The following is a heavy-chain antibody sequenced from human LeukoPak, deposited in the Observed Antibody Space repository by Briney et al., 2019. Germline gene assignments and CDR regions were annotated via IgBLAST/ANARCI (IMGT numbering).Heavy chain of an antibody. D-gene: IGHD6-13*01. CDR3: ARGVIAAAGRGGYYYYYYMDV. V-gene: IGHV1-8*01. Sequence: ASVKVSCKASGYTFTSYDINWVRQATGQGLEWMGWMNPNSGSTGYAQKFQGRVTMTRNTSISTAYMELSSLRSEDTAVYYCARGVIAAAGRGGYYYYYYMDVWGKGTTVTISS. CDR2: MNPNSGST. CDR1: GYTFTSYD. J-gene: IGHJ6*03.